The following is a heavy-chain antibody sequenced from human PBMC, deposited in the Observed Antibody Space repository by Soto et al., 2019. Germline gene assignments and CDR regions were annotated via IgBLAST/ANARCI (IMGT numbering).Heavy chain of an antibody. CDR2: ISAYNGNT. Sequence: QVQLVQSGGEVKRPGASVKVSCKASGYTFTNYEINWVRQAPGQGLEWMGWISAYNGNTNYAQKFQGSVTMTTDTTPTTAHMDRRDLKSAYTAVYYCGTGGSLGDYFRWGGPRGYSYEGMDVWGQGTTVTVSS. D-gene: IGHD3-16*01. J-gene: IGHJ6*02. V-gene: IGHV1-18*01. CDR3: GTGGSLGDYFRWGGPRGYSYEGMDV. CDR1: GYTFTNYE.